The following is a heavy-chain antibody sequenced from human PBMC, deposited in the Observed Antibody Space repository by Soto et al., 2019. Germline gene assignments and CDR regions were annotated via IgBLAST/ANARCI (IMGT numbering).Heavy chain of an antibody. V-gene: IGHV4-61*05. CDR3: ARSPDSSGYYPRWYYYGMDV. D-gene: IGHD3-22*01. CDR2: MYNTGST. J-gene: IGHJ6*02. Sequence: SETLSLTCTVSGDSISSSTYYWGWIRQPPGKGLEWIGYMYNTGSTIYNPSLKSRVTISVDTSKNQFSLKLNSVTAADTAVYYCARSPDSSGYYPRWYYYGMDVWGQGTTVTVSS. CDR1: GDSISSSTYY.